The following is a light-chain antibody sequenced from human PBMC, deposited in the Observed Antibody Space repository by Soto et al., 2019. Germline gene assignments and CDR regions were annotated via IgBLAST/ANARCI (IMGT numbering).Light chain of an antibody. J-gene: IGLJ1*01. CDR2: LNSDGSH. V-gene: IGLV4-69*01. CDR1: SGHNSYA. Sequence: QPVLTQSPSASASLGASVKLTCTLSSGHNSYAIAWHQQQPEKGPRYLMKLNSDGSHSKGDGIPDRFSGSSSGAERYLTISSLQSEDEADYYCQTGGTGIHVFGTGTKLTVL. CDR3: QTGGTGIHV.